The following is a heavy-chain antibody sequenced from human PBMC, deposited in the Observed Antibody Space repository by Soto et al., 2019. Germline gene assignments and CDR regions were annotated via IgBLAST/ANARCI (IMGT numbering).Heavy chain of an antibody. J-gene: IGHJ5*02. CDR3: ARDFSSGWYQGHIGWFDP. D-gene: IGHD6-19*01. Sequence: PGGSLRLSCAASGFTFSDYYMSWIRQAPGKGLEWVSYISSSGSTIYYADSVKGRFTISRDNAKNSLYLQMNSLRAEDTAVYYCARDFSSGWYQGHIGWFDPWGQGTLVTVSS. CDR1: GFTFSDYY. V-gene: IGHV3-11*01. CDR2: ISSSGSTI.